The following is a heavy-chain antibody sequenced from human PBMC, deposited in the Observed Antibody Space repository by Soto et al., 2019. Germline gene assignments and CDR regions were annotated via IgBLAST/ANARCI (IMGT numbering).Heavy chain of an antibody. D-gene: IGHD2-15*01. CDR1: GYKFTTLW. V-gene: IGHV5-10-1*01. CDR2: IDPTDSFT. CDR3: ARPASGGSRDAFDV. Sequence: GESLKISCKASGYKFTTLWLNWVRQTPGKGLEWLGRIDPTDSFTNYSPAFEGHVTISVDRSISTAYLQWNSLQASDTAIYYCARPASGGSRDAFDVWGQGTTVTVSS. J-gene: IGHJ3*01.